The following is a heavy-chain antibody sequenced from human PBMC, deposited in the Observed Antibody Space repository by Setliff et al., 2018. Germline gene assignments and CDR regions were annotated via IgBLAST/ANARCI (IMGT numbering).Heavy chain of an antibody. Sequence: SVKVSCKASGDTFNTYTLSWVRQAPGQGLEWMGGIIPLLETVKYAQKFQGRLTITADKSTSTVYMELSSLTSEDTAMYYCARIGPSNWGLRGYNWLDPLGQGTLVTVYS. D-gene: IGHD3-10*01. J-gene: IGHJ5*02. CDR3: ARIGPSNWGLRGYNWLDP. V-gene: IGHV1-69*06. CDR2: IIPLLETV. CDR1: GDTFNTYT.